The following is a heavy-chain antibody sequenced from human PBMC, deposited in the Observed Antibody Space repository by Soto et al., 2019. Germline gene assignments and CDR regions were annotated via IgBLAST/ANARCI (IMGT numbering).Heavy chain of an antibody. Sequence: GGSLRLSCAASGFTFSSYGMHWVRQAPGKGLEWVAVISYDGSNKYYADSVKGRFTISRDNSKNTLYLQMNSLRAEDTAVYYCAKATGITMVRGVKYGMDVWGQGTTVTVSS. CDR3: AKATGITMVRGVKYGMDV. CDR2: ISYDGSNK. CDR1: GFTFSSYG. J-gene: IGHJ6*02. V-gene: IGHV3-30*18. D-gene: IGHD3-10*01.